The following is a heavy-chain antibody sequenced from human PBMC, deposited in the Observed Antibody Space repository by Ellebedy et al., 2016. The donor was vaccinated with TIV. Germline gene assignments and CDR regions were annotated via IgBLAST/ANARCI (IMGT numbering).Heavy chain of an antibody. J-gene: IGHJ3*02. CDR3: ARCYVDTAVGNAFDI. V-gene: IGHV3-66*01. Sequence: GESLKISCAASGFTVSSNYMNAVPQAPGKGLVWVSGIHSDGTTKYAESVKGRLSIYRDNSKNTLYLQMSSLRAEDTAMYYCARCYVDTAVGNAFDIWGQGAAVTVSS. CDR1: GFTVSSNY. D-gene: IGHD5-18*01. CDR2: IHSDGTT.